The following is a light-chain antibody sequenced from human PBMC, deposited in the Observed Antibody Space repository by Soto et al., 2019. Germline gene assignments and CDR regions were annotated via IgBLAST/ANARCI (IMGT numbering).Light chain of an antibody. Sequence: DIVMTQSPDSLAVSLGERATINCKSSQSVLYSPNNKNYLVWYQQKPGQPPKLLISWASTRESGVPDRFSGSGSGTEFTLTISSLQAEDVAVYYCQQHYSSLWTFGQGTKVEIK. CDR3: QQHYSSLWT. J-gene: IGKJ1*01. CDR1: QSVLYSPNNKNY. CDR2: WAS. V-gene: IGKV4-1*01.